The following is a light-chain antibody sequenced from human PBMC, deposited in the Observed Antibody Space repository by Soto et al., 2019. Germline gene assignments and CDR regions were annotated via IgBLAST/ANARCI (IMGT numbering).Light chain of an antibody. J-gene: IGLJ1*01. CDR2: SNA. CDR3: QSYDSSLSSDV. V-gene: IGLV1-40*01. CDR1: GSNIGTGYD. Sequence: QSVLTQPPSVSGAPGQRVTISCTGSGSNIGTGYDVHWYQQLPGTAPKLLIYSNANRPSGVPDRFSGSKSGTSASLAITGLQAEDEADYYCQSYDSSLSSDVFGTGTKLTVL.